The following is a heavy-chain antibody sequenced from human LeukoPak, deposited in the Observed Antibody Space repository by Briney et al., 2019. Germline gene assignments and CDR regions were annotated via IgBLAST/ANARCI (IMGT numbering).Heavy chain of an antibody. V-gene: IGHV3-23*01. CDR1: GFTFSSYA. D-gene: IGHD3-10*01. J-gene: IGHJ4*02. Sequence: GGSLRLSCAASGFTFSSYAMSWVRQAPGKGLEWVSAISGSGGSTYHADSVKGRFTISRDNSKNTLYLQMNSLRAEDTAVYYCAKGGPKRGPTYYYGSGSSTGWYFDYWGQGTLVTVS. CDR3: AKGGPKRGPTYYYGSGSSTGWYFDY. CDR2: ISGSGGST.